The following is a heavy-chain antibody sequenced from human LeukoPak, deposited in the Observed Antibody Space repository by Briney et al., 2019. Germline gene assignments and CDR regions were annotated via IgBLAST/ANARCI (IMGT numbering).Heavy chain of an antibody. CDR1: GFTFSNSL. CDR3: ARDRDGYNY. V-gene: IGHV3-74*01. J-gene: IGHJ4*02. CDR2: IDTDGSTT. Sequence: PGGSLRLSCAASGFTFSNSLMHWVRQVPGKELVWVARIDTDGSTTHYADSVKGRFTISRDNAKNTLYLRMNSLRAEDTAVYYCARDRDGYNYWGQGTLVTVS. D-gene: IGHD5-24*01.